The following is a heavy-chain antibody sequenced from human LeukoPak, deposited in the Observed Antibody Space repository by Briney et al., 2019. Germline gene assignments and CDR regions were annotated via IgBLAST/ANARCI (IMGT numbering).Heavy chain of an antibody. J-gene: IGHJ3*02. CDR1: GFTFSSYG. V-gene: IGHV3-23*01. Sequence: GGSLRLSCAASGFTFSSYGMSWVRQAPGKGLEWVSAISGSGGSTYYADSVRGRFTISRDNSKNTLYLQMNSLRAEDTAVYYCAKVRDRELLPVDIWGQGTMVTVSS. D-gene: IGHD1-26*01. CDR3: AKVRDRELLPVDI. CDR2: ISGSGGST.